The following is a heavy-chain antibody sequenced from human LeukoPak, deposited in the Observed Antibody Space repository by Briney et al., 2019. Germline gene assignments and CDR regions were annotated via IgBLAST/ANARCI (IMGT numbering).Heavy chain of an antibody. J-gene: IGHJ6*03. V-gene: IGHV4-4*09. CDR1: GGSISSYY. Sequence: SETLSLTCTVSGGSISSYYWSWLRQPPGKGLEWIGYIYTSGSTNYNPSLKSRVTISVDTSKNQFSLKLSSVTAADTAVYYCARRAESPLYYYYYMDVWGKGTTVTVSS. D-gene: IGHD4/OR15-4a*01. CDR3: ARRAESPLYYYYYMDV. CDR2: IYTSGST.